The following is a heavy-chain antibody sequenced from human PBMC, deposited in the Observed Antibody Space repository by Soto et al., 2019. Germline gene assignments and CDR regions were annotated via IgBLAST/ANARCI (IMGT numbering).Heavy chain of an antibody. J-gene: IGHJ3*02. D-gene: IGHD1-26*01. V-gene: IGHV3-23*01. CDR3: AKDRDWDKWELLRLDAFDI. Sequence: GGSLRLSCAASGFTFSSYAMSWVRQAPGKGLEWVSAISGSGGSTYYADSVKGRFTISRDNSKNTLYLQMNSLRAEDTAVYYCAKDRDWDKWELLRLDAFDIWGQGTMVTVSS. CDR2: ISGSGGST. CDR1: GFTFSSYA.